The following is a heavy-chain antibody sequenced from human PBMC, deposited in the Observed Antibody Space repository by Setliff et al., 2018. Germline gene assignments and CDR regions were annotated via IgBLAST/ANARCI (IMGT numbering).Heavy chain of an antibody. CDR1: TYTFINYG. V-gene: IGHV1-18*01. CDR2: ISGSSGDA. D-gene: IGHD2-8*01. Sequence: ASVKVSCKASTYTFINYGMSWVRQIPGHGLEWMGWISGSSGDASYAQKFQGRVIITLDTLTTTAYMELRSLRSDDTAVYYCARDSRIRFTKEEGGAYYYGMDVWGQGTTVTVS. J-gene: IGHJ6*02. CDR3: ARDSRIRFTKEEGGAYYYGMDV.